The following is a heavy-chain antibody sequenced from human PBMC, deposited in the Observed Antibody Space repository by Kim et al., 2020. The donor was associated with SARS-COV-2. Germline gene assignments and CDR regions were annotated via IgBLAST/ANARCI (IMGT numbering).Heavy chain of an antibody. CDR2: INADGYVT. D-gene: IGHD1-1*01. J-gene: IGHJ4*02. Sequence: GGSLRLSCEVSDFTFGTYWMTWVRQAPGRGVEWVASINADGYVTYYVDSVKGRFTISRDNADNSLYLQMTSLRAEDTAVYYCVTGHWLDYWGQGTLVTVSS. CDR3: VTGHWLDY. CDR1: DFTFGTYW. V-gene: IGHV3-7*01.